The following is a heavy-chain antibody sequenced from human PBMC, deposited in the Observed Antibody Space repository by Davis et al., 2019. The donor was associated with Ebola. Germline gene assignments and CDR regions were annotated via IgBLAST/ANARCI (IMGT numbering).Heavy chain of an antibody. CDR2: INPISGGT. CDR1: GYTFTGYY. Sequence: ASVKVSCKPSGYTFTGYYMHWVRQAPGQGLEWMGWINPISGGTNYAQKFQGRVTVTRDTSISTAYMELSSLTSDDTAIYYCATGGGILNYWGQGTLVTVSS. CDR3: ATGGGILNY. J-gene: IGHJ4*02. D-gene: IGHD6-25*01. V-gene: IGHV1-2*02.